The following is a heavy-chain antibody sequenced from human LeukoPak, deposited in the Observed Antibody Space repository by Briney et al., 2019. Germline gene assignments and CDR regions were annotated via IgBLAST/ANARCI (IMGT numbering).Heavy chain of an antibody. V-gene: IGHV3-53*01. CDR2: IYSGGST. J-gene: IGHJ6*04. D-gene: IGHD6-19*01. CDR1: GFTVSSNY. CDR3: ATHGYSSGWYYRFDYYYGMDV. Sequence: GSLRLSCAASGFTVSSNYMSWVRQAPGKGLEWVSVIYSGGSTYYADSVKGRFTISRDNSKNTLYLQMNSLRAEDTAVYYCATHGYSSGWYYRFDYYYGMDVWGKGTTVTVSS.